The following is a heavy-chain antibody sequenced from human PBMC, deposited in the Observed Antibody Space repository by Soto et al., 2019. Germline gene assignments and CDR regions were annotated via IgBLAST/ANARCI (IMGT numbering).Heavy chain of an antibody. J-gene: IGHJ4*01. CDR3: ARHLVGSTRGNFDY. V-gene: IGHV5-51*01. CDR1: GYSFTSYW. Sequence: GESLKISCKTSGYSFTSYWIGWVRQMPGKGMEWMGNIYPYDSDTRYSPSFQGQVTISADTSITTAYLQWSGLRASDTAMYFCARHLVGSTRGNFDYWGQGTLVTVAS. D-gene: IGHD2-2*01. CDR2: IYPYDSDT.